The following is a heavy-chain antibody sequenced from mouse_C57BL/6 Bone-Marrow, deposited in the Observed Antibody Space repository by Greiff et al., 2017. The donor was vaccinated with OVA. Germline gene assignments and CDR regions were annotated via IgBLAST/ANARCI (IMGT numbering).Heavy chain of an antibody. D-gene: IGHD2-14*01. CDR2: INPGSGGT. CDR3: AIGLIPWYFDV. J-gene: IGHJ1*03. Sequence: VQLQQSGAELVRPGTSVKVSCKASGYAFTNYLIEWVKQRPGQGLEWIGVINPGSGGTNYNEKFKGKATLTADKSSSTAYMQLSSLTSEDSAVYFCAIGLIPWYFDVWGTGTTVTVSS. CDR1: GYAFTNYL. V-gene: IGHV1-54*01.